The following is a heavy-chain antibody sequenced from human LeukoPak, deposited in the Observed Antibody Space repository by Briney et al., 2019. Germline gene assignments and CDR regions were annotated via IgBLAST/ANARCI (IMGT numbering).Heavy chain of an antibody. CDR3: AKDRGYCSSTSCYSDY. D-gene: IGHD2-2*02. Sequence: GGSLRLSCAASGFTFSSYAMSWVRQAPGKGLEWVSAISGSGGSAYYADSVKGRFTISRDNSKNTLYLQMNSLRAEDTAVYYCAKDRGYCSSTSCYSDYWGQGTLVTVSS. CDR2: ISGSGGSA. V-gene: IGHV3-23*01. J-gene: IGHJ4*02. CDR1: GFTFSSYA.